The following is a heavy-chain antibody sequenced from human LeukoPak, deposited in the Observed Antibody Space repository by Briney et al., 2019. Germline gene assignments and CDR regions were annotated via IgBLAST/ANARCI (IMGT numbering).Heavy chain of an antibody. D-gene: IGHD3-10*01. Sequence: GGSLRLSCTASGFIFSSYWMSWVRQAPGKGLEWVANIKQDGSEKYYVDSVKGRFTISRDNAKNSLYLQMNSLRAEDTAVYYCARRRGSGSYDYWGQGTLVTVSS. V-gene: IGHV3-7*01. CDR1: GFIFSSYW. CDR3: ARRRGSGSYDY. CDR2: IKQDGSEK. J-gene: IGHJ4*02.